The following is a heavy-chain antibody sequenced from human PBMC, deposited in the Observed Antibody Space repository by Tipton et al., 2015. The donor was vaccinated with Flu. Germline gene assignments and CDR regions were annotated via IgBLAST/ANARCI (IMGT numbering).Heavy chain of an antibody. CDR2: ISSSGSTI. CDR1: GFTFSSYE. D-gene: IGHD3-22*01. Sequence: SLRLSCAASGFTFSSYEMNWVRQPPGKGLEWVSYISSSGSTIYYADSVKGRFTISRDNAKNTLYLQMNSLRAEDTAVYCCARSYDSSGYDYWGQGTLVTVSS. V-gene: IGHV3-48*03. J-gene: IGHJ4*02. CDR3: ARSYDSSGYDY.